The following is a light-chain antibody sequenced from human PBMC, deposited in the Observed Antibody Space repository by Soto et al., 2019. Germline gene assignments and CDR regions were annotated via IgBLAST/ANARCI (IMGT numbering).Light chain of an antibody. CDR1: SSDVGGYNY. CDR3: NSYTGSSTPV. J-gene: IGLJ3*02. CDR2: EVT. V-gene: IGLV2-14*01. Sequence: QSALTQPASVSGSPGQSITISCTGTSSDVGGYNYVSWYQQHPGKAPKLMIYEVTNRPSGVSNRFSGSKSGNTASLTISGLQAEDEADYYCNSYTGSSTPVFGGGTKLTVL.